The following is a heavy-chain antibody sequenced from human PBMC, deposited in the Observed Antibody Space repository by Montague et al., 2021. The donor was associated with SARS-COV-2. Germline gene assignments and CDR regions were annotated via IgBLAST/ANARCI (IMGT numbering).Heavy chain of an antibody. V-gene: IGHV4-61*08. CDR3: ARDPWRITIFGVVTRYGMDV. Sequence: SETLSLTCTVSGGSIRSSDNYWSWIRQHPGKGLEWIGYIYYSGSTNYNPSLKSRVTISVDTSKNQFSLKLSSVTAADTAVYYCARDPWRITIFGVVTRYGMDVWGQGTTVTVSS. CDR2: IYYSGST. CDR1: GGSIRSSDNY. J-gene: IGHJ6*02. D-gene: IGHD3-3*01.